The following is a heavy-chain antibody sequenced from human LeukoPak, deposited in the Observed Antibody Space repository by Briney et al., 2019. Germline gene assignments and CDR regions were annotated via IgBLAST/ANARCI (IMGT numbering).Heavy chain of an antibody. V-gene: IGHV1-24*01. Sequence: ASVKVSCKVSGYTLTELSMHWVRQAPGKGLEWMGGFDPEDGETIYAQKFQGRVTMTEDTSTDTAYMEQSSLRSEDTAVYYCATDYDILTGYYKAAFDIWGQGTMVTVSS. CDR2: FDPEDGET. CDR1: GYTLTELS. J-gene: IGHJ3*02. CDR3: ATDYDILTGYYKAAFDI. D-gene: IGHD3-9*01.